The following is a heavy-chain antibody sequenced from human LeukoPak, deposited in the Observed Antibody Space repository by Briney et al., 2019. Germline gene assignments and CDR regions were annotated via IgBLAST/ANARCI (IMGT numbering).Heavy chain of an antibody. J-gene: IGHJ5*02. CDR1: GFTFGSYS. CDR3: ARDNIMVRGANNWFDP. V-gene: IGHV3-21*01. Sequence: GGSLRLSCAASGFTFGSYSMNWVRQAPGKGLEWVSSISSSSSYIYYADSVKGRFTISRDNAKNSLYLQMNSLRAEDTAVYYCARDNIMVRGANNWFDPWGQGTLVTVSS. D-gene: IGHD3-10*01. CDR2: ISSSSSYI.